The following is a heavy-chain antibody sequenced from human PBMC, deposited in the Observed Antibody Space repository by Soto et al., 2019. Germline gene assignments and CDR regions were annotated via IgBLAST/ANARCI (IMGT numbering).Heavy chain of an antibody. CDR3: ARDRAAYGSESYSDY. V-gene: IGHV3-21*01. CDR2: ISSSSSYI. CDR1: GFTFSSYS. Sequence: GSLRLSCAASGFTFSSYSMNWVRQAPGKGLEWVSSISSSSSYIYYAASVKGRFTISRDNAKNSLYLQMNSLRAEDTAVYYCARDRAAYGSESYSDYWGQGTLVPVSS. D-gene: IGHD3-10*01. J-gene: IGHJ4*02.